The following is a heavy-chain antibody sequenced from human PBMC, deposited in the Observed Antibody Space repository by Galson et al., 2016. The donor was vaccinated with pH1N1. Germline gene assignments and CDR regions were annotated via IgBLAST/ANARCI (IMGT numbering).Heavy chain of an antibody. J-gene: IGHJ4*02. CDR3: VVATGDY. D-gene: IGHD5-12*01. Sequence: SVKVSCKASGGTFSKYGISWVRQAPGQGLEWLGGIIRMFGTPNYAQEFQGRVTITADTSTDTAYMELSSLTSEDTAVFYCVVATGDYWGQGSLVTVSS. CDR1: GGTFSKYG. V-gene: IGHV1-69*06. CDR2: IIRMFGTP.